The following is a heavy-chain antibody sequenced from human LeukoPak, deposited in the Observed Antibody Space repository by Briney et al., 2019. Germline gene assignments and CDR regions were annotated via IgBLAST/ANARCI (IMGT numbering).Heavy chain of an antibody. CDR2: IWYDGSDK. J-gene: IGHJ4*02. CDR1: GFTFSSYG. D-gene: IGHD1-1*01. V-gene: IGHV3-33*06. CDR3: AKESRYTNYYFDY. Sequence: PGRSLRLSCAASGFTFSSYGMHWVRQAPGKGLEWVAVIWYDGSDKYYADSVKGRFTISRDNPKNTLYLQMNSLRAEDTAVYYCAKESRYTNYYFDYWGQGTLVTVSS.